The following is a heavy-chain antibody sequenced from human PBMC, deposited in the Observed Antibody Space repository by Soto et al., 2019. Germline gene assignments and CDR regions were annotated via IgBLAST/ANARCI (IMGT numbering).Heavy chain of an antibody. V-gene: IGHV1-8*01. Sequence: ASVKVSCKASGYTFTSYDINWVRQATGQGLEWMGWMNPNSGNTGYAQKFQGRVTMTRNTSISTDYMEMSSLRSEDTAVYYCARGRGLGGSYGLDYYYGMDVWGQGTTVTVSS. D-gene: IGHD1-26*01. CDR1: GYTFTSYD. CDR3: ARGRGLGGSYGLDYYYGMDV. CDR2: MNPNSGNT. J-gene: IGHJ6*02.